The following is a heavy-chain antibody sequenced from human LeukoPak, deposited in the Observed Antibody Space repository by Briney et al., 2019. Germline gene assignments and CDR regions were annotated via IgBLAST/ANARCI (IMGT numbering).Heavy chain of an antibody. J-gene: IGHJ6*03. CDR1: GGSITDYH. CDR2: LYTSGST. D-gene: IGHD3-16*01. Sequence: SETLSLTCTVSGGSITDYHWIWIRQPAGKGLEWIGRLYTSGSTNYNPSLKSRVSMSVDTSKKQFSLRLSSVTAADTAVYYCARQVGRGTQVYYMDVWGKGTTVTVSS. CDR3: ARQVGRGTQVYYMDV. V-gene: IGHV4-4*07.